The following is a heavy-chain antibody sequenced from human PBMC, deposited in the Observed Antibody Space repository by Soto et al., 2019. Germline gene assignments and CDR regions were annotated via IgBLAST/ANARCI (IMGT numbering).Heavy chain of an antibody. Sequence: QVQLVESGGGVVQPGRSLRLSCAASGFTVSAYTMYWVRQAPGKGLEWVAVISYDGNHKYYTDSVKGRCTISRDTSTNTLYMQKNSLRTEDTAVDYCARWEQPLFEYWGQGTLVTVSS. J-gene: IGHJ4*02. D-gene: IGHD1-26*01. CDR3: ARWEQPLFEY. V-gene: IGHV3-30-3*01. CDR2: ISYDGNHK. CDR1: GFTVSAYT.